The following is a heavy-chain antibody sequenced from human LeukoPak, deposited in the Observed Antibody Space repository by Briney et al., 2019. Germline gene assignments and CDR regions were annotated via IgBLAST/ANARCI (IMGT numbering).Heavy chain of an antibody. Sequence: ASVTVSCTASGYTFTHYGISWVRQAPGQGLEWMGWISAYKGNTNYAQNLQGRVTMTTDTPTSTAYMELRSLRSDDTAVYYCARDGYYYDSSGYYRKSEFDYWGQGTLVTVSS. J-gene: IGHJ4*02. CDR3: ARDGYYYDSSGYYRKSEFDY. CDR2: ISAYKGNT. CDR1: GYTFTHYG. V-gene: IGHV1-18*01. D-gene: IGHD3-22*01.